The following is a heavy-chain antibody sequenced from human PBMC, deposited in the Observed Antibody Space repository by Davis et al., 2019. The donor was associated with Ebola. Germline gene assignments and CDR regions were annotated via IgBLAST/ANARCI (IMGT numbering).Heavy chain of an antibody. J-gene: IGHJ3*02. D-gene: IGHD2-15*01. Sequence: SVKVSCKVSGYTLTELSMHWVRQAPGKGLEWMGGIIPIFGTANYAQKFQGRVTITADESTSTAYMELSSLRSEDTAVYYCARDAEDGAFDIWGQGTMVTVSS. V-gene: IGHV1-69*13. CDR2: IIPIFGTA. CDR1: GYTLTELS. CDR3: ARDAEDGAFDI.